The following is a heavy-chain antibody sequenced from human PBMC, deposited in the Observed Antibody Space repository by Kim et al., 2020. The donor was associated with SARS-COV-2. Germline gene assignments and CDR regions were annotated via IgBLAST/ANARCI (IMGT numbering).Heavy chain of an antibody. CDR2: IKSKPNGGTT. J-gene: IGHJ6*01. CDR3: TSDVGDYCGGDCYSRV. CDR1: GFTFSNAC. V-gene: IGHV3-15*01. D-gene: IGHD2-21*02. Sequence: GGSLRLSCVASGFTFSNACMNWVRQAPGKGLEWVGRIKSKPNGGTTGYAAPVKGRFTISRDDSKHTLYMQMNSLKTEDTAVYYCTSDVGDYCGGDCYSRVWGRGTTVTVSS.